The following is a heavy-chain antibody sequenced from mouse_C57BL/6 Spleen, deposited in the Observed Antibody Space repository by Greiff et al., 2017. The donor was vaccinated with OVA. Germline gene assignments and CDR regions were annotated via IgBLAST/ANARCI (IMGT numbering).Heavy chain of an antibody. V-gene: IGHV1-82*01. CDR3: ARNYYGSSYEWFAY. CDR2: IYPGDGDT. J-gene: IGHJ3*01. Sequence: VQLVESGPELVKPGASVKISCKASGYAFSSSWMNWVKQRPGKGLEWIGRIYPGDGDTNYNGKFKGKATLTADKSSSTAYMQLSSLTSEDSAVYFCARNYYGSSYEWFAYWGQGTLVTVSA. D-gene: IGHD1-1*01. CDR1: GYAFSSSW.